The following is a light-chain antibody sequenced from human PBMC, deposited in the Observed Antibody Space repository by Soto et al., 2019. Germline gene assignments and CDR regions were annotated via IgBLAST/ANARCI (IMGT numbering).Light chain of an antibody. Sequence: EIVLTQSPGTLSLSPGERATLSCRASQIVSSSYLAWYQQKPGQAPRLLIYGTSSRATGIPDRFSGSGSGTDFTLTISRLEPEDVAVYYCQQGGGSPMYTFGQGTKLEIK. CDR3: QQGGGSPMYT. CDR1: QIVSSSY. J-gene: IGKJ2*01. CDR2: GTS. V-gene: IGKV3-20*01.